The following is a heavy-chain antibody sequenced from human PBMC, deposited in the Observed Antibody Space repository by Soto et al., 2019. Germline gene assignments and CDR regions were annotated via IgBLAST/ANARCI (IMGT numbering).Heavy chain of an antibody. CDR2: IIPIFGTA. D-gene: IGHD7-27*01. Sequence: GASVKVSCKASGGTFSSYAISWVRQAPGQGLEWMGGIIPIFGTANYAQKFQGRVTITADESTSTAYMELSSLRSEDTAVYYCATHWGRLLKPYYYGMDVWGQGTTVTVYS. J-gene: IGHJ6*02. CDR1: GGTFSSYA. V-gene: IGHV1-69*13. CDR3: ATHWGRLLKPYYYGMDV.